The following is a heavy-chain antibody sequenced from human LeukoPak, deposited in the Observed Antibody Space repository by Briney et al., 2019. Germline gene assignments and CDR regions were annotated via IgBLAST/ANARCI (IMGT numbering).Heavy chain of an antibody. CDR1: GYTFTNFD. V-gene: IGHV1-8*03. CDR3: ARGHCTSTSCGDWFDP. Sequence: ASVEVSCKTSGYTFTNFDINWVRQATGQGLEWMGWMNPDSGNTGYAQKFQGRVTITRNTSISTAYMELSSLRSEDTAIYYCARGHCTSTSCGDWFDPWGQGTLVTVSS. CDR2: MNPDSGNT. J-gene: IGHJ5*02. D-gene: IGHD2-2*01.